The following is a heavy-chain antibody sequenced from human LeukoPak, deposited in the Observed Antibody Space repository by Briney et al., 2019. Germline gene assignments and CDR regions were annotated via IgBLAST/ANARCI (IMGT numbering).Heavy chain of an antibody. D-gene: IGHD3-10*01. Sequence: SETLSLTCTVSGGSISNSNYYWGWIRQPPEKGLEWIGSIYYSGSTFYRASLKSRATISADTSKNQFSLKLSSVTAADTAVYYCARLKWFAEYGLDVWGQGTTVTVSS. CDR2: IYYSGST. CDR1: GGSISNSNYY. V-gene: IGHV4-39*01. J-gene: IGHJ6*02. CDR3: ARLKWFAEYGLDV.